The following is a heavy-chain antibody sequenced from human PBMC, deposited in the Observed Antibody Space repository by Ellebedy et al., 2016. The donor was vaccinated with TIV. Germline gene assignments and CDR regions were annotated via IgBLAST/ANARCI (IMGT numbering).Heavy chain of an antibody. CDR3: ARDEGEGAFDI. CDR2: IYYSGST. Sequence: SETLSLXXTVSGGSISSSSYYWGWIRQPPGKGLEWIGSIYYSGSTYYNPSLKSRVTISVDTSKNQFSLKLSSVTAADTAVYYCARDEGEGAFDIWGQGTMVTVSS. CDR1: GGSISSSSYY. J-gene: IGHJ3*02. D-gene: IGHD1-26*01. V-gene: IGHV4-39*07.